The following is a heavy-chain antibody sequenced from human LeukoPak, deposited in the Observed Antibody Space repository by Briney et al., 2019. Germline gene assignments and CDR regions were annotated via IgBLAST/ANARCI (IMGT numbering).Heavy chain of an antibody. CDR2: IYYSGNA. CDR1: GGSISTYY. J-gene: IGHJ4*02. D-gene: IGHD3-22*01. CDR3: ARAGYYYDTMGET. Sequence: SETLSLTCAVSGGSISTYYWNWIRQPPGKGLEWIGYIYYSGNADYNPSLKSRVTISVDTFKNQFSLNLTSVTAADTAVYYCARAGYYYDTMGETWGQGILVTVSS. V-gene: IGHV4-59*01.